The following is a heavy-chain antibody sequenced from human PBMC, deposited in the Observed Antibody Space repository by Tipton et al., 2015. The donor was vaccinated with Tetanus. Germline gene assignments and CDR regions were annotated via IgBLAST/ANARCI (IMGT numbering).Heavy chain of an antibody. D-gene: IGHD3-16*01. CDR2: IYYGGDT. V-gene: IGHV4-59*01. J-gene: IGHJ5*02. CDR3: ARSQVCLFARVGEEIPTVWPFGP. Sequence: TLSLTCTVSGGSFSNYYWNWIRQSPRRRLEWIGNIYYGGDTDYNPSLQSRATISLDTSKKLFSLRLKPVTAADTAIYYCARSQVCLFARVGEEIPTVWPFGPWGQGSLVTVPS. CDR1: GGSFSNYY.